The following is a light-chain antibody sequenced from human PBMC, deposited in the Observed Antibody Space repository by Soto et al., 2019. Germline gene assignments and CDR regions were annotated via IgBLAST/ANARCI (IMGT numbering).Light chain of an antibody. CDR2: HAS. J-gene: IGKJ5*01. CDR3: QQYGWSPPIT. Sequence: IVLTQSPGTLSLSPGKRATLSCWASQSVGNNYLAWYQQKPGQAPRLLIYHASSRATGIPDRFSGSGSGTDFTLTISRLEPEDFAVYYCQQYGWSPPITFGQGTRLEI. CDR1: QSVGNNY. V-gene: IGKV3-20*01.